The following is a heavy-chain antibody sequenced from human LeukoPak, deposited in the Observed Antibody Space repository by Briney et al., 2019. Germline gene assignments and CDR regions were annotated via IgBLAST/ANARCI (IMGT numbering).Heavy chain of an antibody. J-gene: IGHJ4*02. CDR2: ISRGSGTI. CDR1: GFAFSSYS. D-gene: IGHD3-9*01. Sequence: GGSLRLSCAASGFAFSSYSMNWVRQAPGKGLEWISYISRGSGTIYYADSGKGRFTISRDNAKNSLFLQMSSLGGEDTAVYYCASSDWDYWGQGTLVTVSS. V-gene: IGHV3-48*01. CDR3: ASSDWDY.